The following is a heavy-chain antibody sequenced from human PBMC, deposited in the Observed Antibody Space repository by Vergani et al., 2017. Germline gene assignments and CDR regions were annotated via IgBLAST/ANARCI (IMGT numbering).Heavy chain of an antibody. V-gene: IGHV3-9*02. CDR2: ISWNSNSI. D-gene: IGHD6-6*01. CDR3: AKDLGTSSGGGWVDP. CDR1: GFTSAGYA. Sequence: VQLEESGGGLVLPGRSLRLSCVASGFTSAGYAMHWVRQAPGKGLEWVSGISWNSNSIGYADSVKGRFTISRDNAKNSLYLQMNSLRAEDTALYYCAKDLGTSSGGGWVDPWGQGTLVNVSS. J-gene: IGHJ5*02.